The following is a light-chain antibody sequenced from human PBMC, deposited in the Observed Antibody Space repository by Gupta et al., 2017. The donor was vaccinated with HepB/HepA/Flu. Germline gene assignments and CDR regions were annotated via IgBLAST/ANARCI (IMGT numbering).Light chain of an antibody. V-gene: IGKV2-30*01. CDR3: MQGAHWPWT. CDR2: KVS. J-gene: IGKJ1*01. CDR1: QSLLSSDGNTF. Sequence: DVLMTQSPLSLPVTLGQPASISCRSSQSLLSSDGNTFLTWFQQRPGQSPRRLIYKVSSRDSGVPDRFSGSGSGTDFTLKISRVEAEDVAIYYCMQGAHWPWTFGQWTKVEIK.